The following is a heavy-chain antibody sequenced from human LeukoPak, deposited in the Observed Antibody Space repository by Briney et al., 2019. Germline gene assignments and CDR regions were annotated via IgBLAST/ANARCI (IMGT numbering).Heavy chain of an antibody. CDR1: GFTFSNYS. Sequence: GGSLRLSCAASGFTFSNYSMTWVRQAPGKGLEWVSYISSTSNTIYYADSVKGRFTISRDNAKNSLYLQMNSLRDEDTAVYYCARDVPDYGDPYFDYWGQGILVTVSS. V-gene: IGHV3-48*02. J-gene: IGHJ4*02. CDR3: ARDVPDYGDPYFDY. D-gene: IGHD4-17*01. CDR2: ISSTSNTI.